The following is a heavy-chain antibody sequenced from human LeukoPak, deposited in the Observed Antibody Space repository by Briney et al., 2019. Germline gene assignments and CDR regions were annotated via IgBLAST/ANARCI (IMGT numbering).Heavy chain of an antibody. CDR1: GFTFSSYG. V-gene: IGHV3-30*02. CDR2: IRYDGSNK. Sequence: GGSLRLSCAATGFTFSSYGMHWVRQAPGKGLEGVAFIRYDGSNKYYADSVKGRFTISRDNSKNTLYLQMNSLRAEDTAVYYCAKVIWSGSYYFYAFDIWGQGTMVTVSS. J-gene: IGHJ3*02. D-gene: IGHD1-26*01. CDR3: AKVIWSGSYYFYAFDI.